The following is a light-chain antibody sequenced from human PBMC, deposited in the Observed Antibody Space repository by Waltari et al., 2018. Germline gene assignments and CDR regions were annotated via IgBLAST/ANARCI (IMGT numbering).Light chain of an antibody. CDR1: TPNIGKNY. Sequence: QSILTQAPSVSAAPGQKVTISCSGRTPNIGKNYVSWYQQFPGTAPTLLIYEDNRRPSGIPDRFSGSKSGASATLGITGLQTGDEANYYCGTWDSSLGIGVLGGGTRVTVL. V-gene: IGLV1-51*01. J-gene: IGLJ3*02. CDR3: GTWDSSLGIGV. CDR2: EDN.